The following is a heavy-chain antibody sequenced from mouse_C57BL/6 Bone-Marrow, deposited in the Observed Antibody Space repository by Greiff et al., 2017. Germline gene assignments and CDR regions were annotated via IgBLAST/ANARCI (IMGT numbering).Heavy chain of an antibody. J-gene: IGHJ2*01. V-gene: IGHV10-1*01. CDR2: IRSKSNNYAT. Sequence: EVHLVESGGGLVQPKGSLKLSCAASGFSFNTYAMNWVRQAPGKGLEWVARIRSKSNNYATYYADSVKDRFTISRDDSESMLYLQMNNLKTEDTAMYYCVRHGYDAFDYWGQGTTLTVSS. D-gene: IGHD2-2*01. CDR3: VRHGYDAFDY. CDR1: GFSFNTYA.